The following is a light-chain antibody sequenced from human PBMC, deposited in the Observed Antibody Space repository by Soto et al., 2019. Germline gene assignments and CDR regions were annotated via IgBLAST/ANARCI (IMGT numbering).Light chain of an antibody. CDR3: QQHGSSPHT. V-gene: IGKV3-20*01. CDR2: GAS. Sequence: EIVLTQSPGTLSLSPGERATLSCRVSQTVSTNLAWYQQKPGQAPRLLIYGASNRATGIPDRFSGSGSGTDFTLTISRLEPEDFAVYYCQQHGSSPHTFGQGAKLEIK. CDR1: QTVSTN. J-gene: IGKJ2*01.